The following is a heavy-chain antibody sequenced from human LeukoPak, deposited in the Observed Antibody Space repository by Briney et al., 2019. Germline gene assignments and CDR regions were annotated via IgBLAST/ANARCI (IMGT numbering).Heavy chain of an antibody. V-gene: IGHV3-30*03. Sequence: GGSLRLSCEASGFTFSSYGMHWVRQAPGKGLEWVAVISYDGSNKYYADSVKGRFTISRDNSKNTLYLQMNSLRTEDTAVYYCARTRAAAGYSSFWSDPWGQGTLVTVSS. CDR1: GFTFSSYG. J-gene: IGHJ5*02. D-gene: IGHD6-13*01. CDR2: ISYDGSNK. CDR3: ARTRAAAGYSSFWSDP.